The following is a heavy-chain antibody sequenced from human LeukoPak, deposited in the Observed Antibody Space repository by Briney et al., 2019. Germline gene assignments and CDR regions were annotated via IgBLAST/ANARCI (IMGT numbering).Heavy chain of an antibody. D-gene: IGHD5-24*01. Sequence: GESLKISCKGLGSSFSSYWNAWARQRPGKGVEWMGIIYPGGSETRYDPSFQGQVTISADRSTSTAYLQWSSLRASDTAMYYCARASRDGYNQNFDHWGQGTLVTVSS. CDR1: GSSFSSYW. CDR2: IYPGGSET. J-gene: IGHJ4*02. V-gene: IGHV5-51*01. CDR3: ARASRDGYNQNFDH.